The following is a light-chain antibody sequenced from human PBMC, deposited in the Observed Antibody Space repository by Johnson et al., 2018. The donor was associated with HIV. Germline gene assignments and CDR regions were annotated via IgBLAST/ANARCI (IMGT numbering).Light chain of an antibody. V-gene: IGLV1-51*01. Sequence: QSVLTQPPLVSAASVQKVTISCSGSSSNIGNNDVSWYQQLPGTAPKVLIYDNNKRPSGIPDRFSGSKSGTSATLGITGLQTGDEADYYCGTWDSRLSAYAFGTGTKVTVL. CDR1: SSNIGNND. CDR2: DNN. J-gene: IGLJ1*01. CDR3: GTWDSRLSAYA.